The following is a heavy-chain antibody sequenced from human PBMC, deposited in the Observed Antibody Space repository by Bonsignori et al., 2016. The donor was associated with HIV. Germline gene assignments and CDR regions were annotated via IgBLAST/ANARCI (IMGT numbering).Heavy chain of an antibody. J-gene: IGHJ6*03. V-gene: IGHV4-4*07. CDR1: GGSISSYY. Sequence: SETLSLTCTVSGGSISSYYWSWIRQPAGKGLEWIGRIYTSGSTNYNPSLKSRVTMSVDTSKNQFSLKLSSVTAADTAVYYCARDGPSYDFWSGYYSYYYYYYMDVWGKGTTVTVSS. D-gene: IGHD3-3*01. CDR3: ARDGPSYDFWSGYYSYYYYYYMDV. CDR2: IYTSGST.